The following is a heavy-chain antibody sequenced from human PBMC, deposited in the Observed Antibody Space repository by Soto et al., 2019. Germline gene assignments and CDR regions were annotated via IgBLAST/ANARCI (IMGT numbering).Heavy chain of an antibody. J-gene: IGHJ4*02. V-gene: IGHV3-15*07. CDR2: IKSKTDGGTT. CDR1: GFTFSNAW. D-gene: IGHD6-13*01. CDR3: TTDSYSTMMLVVFDY. Sequence: GGSLRLSCAASGFTFSNAWINWVRQAPGKGLEWVGRIKSKTDGGTTDFAAPVKGRFAISRDDSKDKVYLQMNSLKTEDTGFYYCTTDSYSTMMLVVFDYWGQGTLVTVSS.